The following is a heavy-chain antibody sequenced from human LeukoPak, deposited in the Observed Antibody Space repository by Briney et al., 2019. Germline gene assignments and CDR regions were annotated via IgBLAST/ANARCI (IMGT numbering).Heavy chain of an antibody. V-gene: IGHV4-39*01. CDR1: GGSISSYY. CDR3: ARITYGAGTYYEYFDS. J-gene: IGHJ4*02. D-gene: IGHD3-10*01. Sequence: SETLSLTCIVSGGSISSYYWGWVRQPPGKGLEWIGSIYYSGSTYYNPSLKSRVTISVDTSKNQFSLKLSSVTAADTAVYYCARITYGAGTYYEYFDSWGQGTLVTVSS. CDR2: IYYSGST.